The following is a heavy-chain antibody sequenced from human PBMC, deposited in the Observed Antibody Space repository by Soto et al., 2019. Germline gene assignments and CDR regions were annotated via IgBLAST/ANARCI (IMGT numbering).Heavy chain of an antibody. J-gene: IGHJ4*02. V-gene: IGHV4-34*01. CDR2: INPSGST. CDR1: GGSFSGYY. Sequence: QVQLQQWGAGLLKPSETLSLTCAVYGGSFSGYYWTWIRQPPGTGLEWIGEINPSGSTHYNPSLTSRVTSSGDPSKNQFSLKLSSVTAADPAVYYCARGKISGLFDCWGPGPRVNVSS. CDR3: ARGKISGLFDC.